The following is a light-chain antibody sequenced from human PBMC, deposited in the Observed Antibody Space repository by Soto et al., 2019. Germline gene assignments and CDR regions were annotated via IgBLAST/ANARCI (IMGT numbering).Light chain of an antibody. CDR1: QSVSSTY. J-gene: IGKJ1*01. CDR3: QQYGSSPKT. V-gene: IGKV3-20*01. CDR2: GAS. Sequence: EIVLTQSPATLSLSPGKRSTLSCRASQSVSSTYLAWYQQKPGQAPRLLISGASSRATGIPDRFSGSGSGTDFTLTITRLEPEDFAVYYCQQYGSSPKTFGQGTKVDIK.